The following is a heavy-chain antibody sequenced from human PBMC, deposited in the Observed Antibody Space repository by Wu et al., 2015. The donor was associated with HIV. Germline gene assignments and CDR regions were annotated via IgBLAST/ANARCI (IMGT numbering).Heavy chain of an antibody. V-gene: IGHV1-69*05. J-gene: IGHJ5*02. D-gene: IGHD3-10*01. CDR1: GGTFSDYS. CDR2: FIPTFDTS. Sequence: QVQLVQSGAEVKKPGSSVKVSCKASGGTFSDYSIAWVRLAPGQGIEWMGGFIPTFDTSNYAQKFQGRVAITTDKSLTTAYMDLRSLKSDDTAIYYCARVEVRRGRDGAYTWFDTWGQGTLVTVSS. CDR3: ARVEVRRGRDGAYTWFDT.